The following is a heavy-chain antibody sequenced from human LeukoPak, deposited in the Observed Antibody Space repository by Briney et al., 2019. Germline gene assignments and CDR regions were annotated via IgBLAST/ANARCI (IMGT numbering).Heavy chain of an antibody. D-gene: IGHD3-10*01. V-gene: IGHV3-21*05. CDR2: ISSSSSV. CDR3: ATRPPDDTYYGVFDY. Sequence: PGGSLRLSCAASGFTFNSYSINWVRQAPGKGLEWISYISSSSSVFYADSVKGRFTISRDNSKNTVFLQMNSLRAEDTAVYYCATRPPDDTYYGVFDYWGQGTLVTVSS. J-gene: IGHJ4*02. CDR1: GFTFNSYS.